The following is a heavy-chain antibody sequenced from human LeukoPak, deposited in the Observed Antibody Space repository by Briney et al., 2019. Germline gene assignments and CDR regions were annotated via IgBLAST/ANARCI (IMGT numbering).Heavy chain of an antibody. V-gene: IGHV1-2*02. Sequence: ASVKVSCKASGYTFTSYVIHWVRQAPEQRLEWMGWINPNSGGTNYAQKFQGRVTMTRDTSISTAYMELSRLRSDDTAVYYCARVKWLRYPLIDYWGQGTLVTVSS. D-gene: IGHD5-12*01. CDR2: INPNSGGT. CDR3: ARVKWLRYPLIDY. CDR1: GYTFTSYV. J-gene: IGHJ4*02.